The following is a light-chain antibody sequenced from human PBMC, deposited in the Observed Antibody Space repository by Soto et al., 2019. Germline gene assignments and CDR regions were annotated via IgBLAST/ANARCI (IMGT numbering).Light chain of an antibody. V-gene: IGKV3-20*01. Sequence: ELVLTQSPGTLSLSPGERATLSCRASQSVSSSYLAWYQQKPGQAPRLLIYDASSRATGIPDRFSGSVSGTDFTLTISILEPEDFAVYYCQQYGSSPRTFGQGTKVEIK. CDR2: DAS. J-gene: IGKJ1*01. CDR1: QSVSSSY. CDR3: QQYGSSPRT.